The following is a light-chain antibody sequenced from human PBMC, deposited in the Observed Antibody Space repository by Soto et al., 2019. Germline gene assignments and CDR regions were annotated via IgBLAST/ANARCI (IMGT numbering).Light chain of an antibody. CDR1: QPISSW. Sequence: DIQMTQSPSSLSASVGDRVTITCRASQPISSWLAWFQQKPGKAPKVLIYDASSLESGVPSRFSGSGSGTEFTLTINSLQPDDFATYYCQQYHSYLSTFGQGTKVEIK. CDR3: QQYHSYLST. J-gene: IGKJ1*01. CDR2: DAS. V-gene: IGKV1-5*01.